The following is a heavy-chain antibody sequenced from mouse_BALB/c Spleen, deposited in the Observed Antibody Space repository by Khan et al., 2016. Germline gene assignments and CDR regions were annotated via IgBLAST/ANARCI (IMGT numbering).Heavy chain of an antibody. V-gene: IGHV1S135*01. CDR3: ASGGLNYYAMDY. J-gene: IGHJ4*01. D-gene: IGHD3-3*01. Sequence: VQLQQSGPELMKPGASVRISCKASGYSFTAYYIHWVKQSHGKSLEWIGYIDPFNGDTSYHQKFRGKAPLTVDKSSTTAYMHLSSLASEDSAVXYCASGGLNYYAMDYWGLGTSVTVSS. CDR1: GYSFTAYY. CDR2: IDPFNGDT.